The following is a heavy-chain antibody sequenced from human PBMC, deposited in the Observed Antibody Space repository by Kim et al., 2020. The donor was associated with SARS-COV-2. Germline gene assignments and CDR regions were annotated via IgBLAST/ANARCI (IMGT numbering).Heavy chain of an antibody. J-gene: IGHJ6*02. CDR1: GGSLSSDNYY. CDR3: ASSGSSSSHYYYAMDV. D-gene: IGHD6-6*01. CDR2: TYYSGRT. Sequence: SETLSLTCSVSGGSLSSDNYYWSWIRQQPGEGLEWIGYTYYSGRTYYNPSLKSRVTISVDTSKNQFSLRLTSVTAADTAVYYCASSGSSSSHYYYAMDVWGRGSTVTVSS. V-gene: IGHV4-31*03.